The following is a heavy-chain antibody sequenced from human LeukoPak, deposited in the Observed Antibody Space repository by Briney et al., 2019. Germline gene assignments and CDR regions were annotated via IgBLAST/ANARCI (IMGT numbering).Heavy chain of an antibody. CDR3: ARWAGSSWAEARRQGYKYYYYMDV. Sequence: GGSLRLSCAASGFTFKTYWMTWVRQAPGRGLEWVANINKDGSERYYVDSVKGRFTISRDNAKNSLYLQLNSLRAEDTAVYYCARWAGSSWAEARRQGYKYYYYMDVWGKGTTVTVSS. CDR1: GFTFKTYW. CDR2: INKDGSER. V-gene: IGHV3-7*01. D-gene: IGHD6-6*01. J-gene: IGHJ6*03.